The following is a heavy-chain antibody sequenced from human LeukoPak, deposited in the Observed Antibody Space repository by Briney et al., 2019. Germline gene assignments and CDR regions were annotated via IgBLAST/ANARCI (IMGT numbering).Heavy chain of an antibody. CDR2: INPSGGST. V-gene: IGHV1-46*01. CDR1: GYTFTAYY. J-gene: IGHJ4*02. D-gene: IGHD6-6*01. Sequence: GASVKVSCKASGYTFTAYYVHWVRQAPGQGLEWMGIINPSGGSTSYAQKFQGRVTMTRDMSTSTVYMELSSLRSEDTAVYYCARSYSSSSPSDYWGQGTKVTVAS. CDR3: ARSYSSSSPSDY.